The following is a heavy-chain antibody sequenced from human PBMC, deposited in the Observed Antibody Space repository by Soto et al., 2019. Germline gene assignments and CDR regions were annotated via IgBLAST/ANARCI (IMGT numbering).Heavy chain of an antibody. V-gene: IGHV4-61*01. J-gene: IGHJ4*02. CDR2: IYYSGST. CDR1: GGSVSSGSYY. CDR3: ASEGGATALDY. Sequence: SETLSLTCTFSGGSVSSGSYYWIWIRQPPGKGLEWIGYIYYSGSTNYNPSLKSRVTISVDTSKNQFSLKLSSVTAADTAVYYCASEGGATALDYWGQGTLVTAPQ. D-gene: IGHD1-26*01.